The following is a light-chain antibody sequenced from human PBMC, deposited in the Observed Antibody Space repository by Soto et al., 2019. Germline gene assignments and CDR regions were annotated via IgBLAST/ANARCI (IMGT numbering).Light chain of an antibody. CDR2: DVI. V-gene: IGLV2-14*03. CDR3: SSYTSSGTYV. CDR1: SSDVGGYNY. Sequence: SVLTQSASVSGFPGQSITISCAGTSSDVGGYNYVSWYQQHPGKAPKLMIYDVINRPSGVSDRFSGSQSGNSASLTISGLQAQNETDYSCSSYTSSGTYVFATGTNVPVL. J-gene: IGLJ1*01.